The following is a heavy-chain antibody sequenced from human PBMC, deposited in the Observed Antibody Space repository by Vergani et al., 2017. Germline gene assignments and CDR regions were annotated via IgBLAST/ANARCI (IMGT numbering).Heavy chain of an antibody. D-gene: IGHD6-19*01. CDR3: ARRVAAGDNWFDP. J-gene: IGHJ5*02. CDR1: GGSISSSSYY. V-gene: IGHV4-39*01. Sequence: QLQLQESGPGLVKPSETLSLTCTVSGGSISSSSYYWGWIRQPPGKGLEWIGSIYYSGSTYYNPSLKSRVTISVDTSKNQFSLKLSSVTAADTAVYYCARRVAAGDNWFDPWGQGTLVTVSS. CDR2: IYYSGST.